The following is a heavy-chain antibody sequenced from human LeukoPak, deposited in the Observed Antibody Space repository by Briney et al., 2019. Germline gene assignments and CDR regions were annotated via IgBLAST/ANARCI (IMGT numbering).Heavy chain of an antibody. D-gene: IGHD1-14*01. J-gene: IGHJ4*02. CDR1: GYIFISYG. CDR3: ARDRITGPFDY. CDR2: ISGYNGNT. Sequence: ASVKVSCKASGYIFISYGFSWVRQAPGQGLEWMGWISGYNGNTNCAQKLRGRVTMTRETSTSTAYMELRSLRSDDTAVYYCARDRITGPFDYWGQGTLVTVSS. V-gene: IGHV1-18*01.